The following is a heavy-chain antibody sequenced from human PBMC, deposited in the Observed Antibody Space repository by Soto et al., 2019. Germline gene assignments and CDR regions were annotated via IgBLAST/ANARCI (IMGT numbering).Heavy chain of an antibody. CDR1: GFTFSSYW. CDR3: ARGSPPGDTIFGVVSRGSSGDV. Sequence: GGSLRLSCAASGFTFSSYWMHWVRQAPGKGLVWVSRINSDGSSTSYADSVKGRFTISRDNAKNTLYLQMNSLRAEDTAVYYCARGSPPGDTIFGVVSRGSSGDVWGQGTTVTVSS. CDR2: INSDGSST. J-gene: IGHJ6*02. D-gene: IGHD3-3*01. V-gene: IGHV3-74*01.